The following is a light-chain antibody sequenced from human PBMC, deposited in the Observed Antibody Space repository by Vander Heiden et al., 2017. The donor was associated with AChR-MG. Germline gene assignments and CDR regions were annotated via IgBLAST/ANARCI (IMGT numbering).Light chain of an antibody. CDR1: QSVSTY. V-gene: IGKV3-11*01. CDR2: DAS. J-gene: IGKJ2*01. CDR3: QQRSVWYT. Sequence: EILLTQSPATLSLSPGARATLSCRASQSVSTYLAWYQQKPGQPPRLLIFDASNTAAGIPARFSGSGSGTDFTLTISSLEPEDFAVYYCQQRSVWYTFGQGTKLEI.